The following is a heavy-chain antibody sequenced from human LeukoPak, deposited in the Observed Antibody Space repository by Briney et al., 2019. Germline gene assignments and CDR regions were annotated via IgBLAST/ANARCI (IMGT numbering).Heavy chain of an antibody. CDR2: INPNSGGT. V-gene: IGHV1-2*02. D-gene: IGHD3-3*01. CDR3: ARGSTFGVAIQPDWFDP. CDR1: GYTFTGYY. Sequence: ASVKVSCKASGYTFTGYYMHWVRQAPGQGLEWMGWINPNSGGTNYAQKFQGRVTMTRDTSISTAYMELSRLRSDDTAVYYCARGSTFGVAIQPDWFDPWGQGTLVTVSS. J-gene: IGHJ5*02.